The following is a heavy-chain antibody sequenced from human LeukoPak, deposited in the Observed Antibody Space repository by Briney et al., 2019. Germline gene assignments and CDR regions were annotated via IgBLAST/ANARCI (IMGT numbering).Heavy chain of an antibody. Sequence: GGSLRLSCAASGLTFSSNAMRWVRQAPGKGLEWVSAISGSDSSTYYADSVKGRFTISRDSFKNTVYLQMNSLRAEDTAVYYCANQGYWGQGTLVTVSS. CDR2: ISGSDSST. CDR1: GLTFSSNA. J-gene: IGHJ4*02. V-gene: IGHV3-23*01. CDR3: ANQGY.